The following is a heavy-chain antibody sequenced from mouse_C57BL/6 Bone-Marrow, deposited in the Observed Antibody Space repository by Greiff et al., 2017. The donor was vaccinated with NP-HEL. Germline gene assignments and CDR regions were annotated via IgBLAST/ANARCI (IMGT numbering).Heavy chain of an antibody. Sequence: VQLQQSGPELVKPGASVKISCKASGYTFTDYYMNWVKQSHGKSLEWIGDINPNNGGTSYNQKFKGKATLTVDKSSSTAYMELRSLTSEDSAVYYCARHYDYNYWYFDVWGTGTTVTVSS. D-gene: IGHD2-4*01. V-gene: IGHV1-26*01. CDR1: GYTFTDYY. CDR3: ARHYDYNYWYFDV. J-gene: IGHJ1*03. CDR2: INPNNGGT.